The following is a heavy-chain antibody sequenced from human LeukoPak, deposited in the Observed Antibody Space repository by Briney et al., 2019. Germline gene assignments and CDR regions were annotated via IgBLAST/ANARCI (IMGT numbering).Heavy chain of an antibody. CDR3: ARGPGYSYTFDY. D-gene: IGHD5-18*01. CDR2: IYTSGST. Sequence: SETLSLTRTVSGGSISSSSYYWGWIRQPPGKGLEWIGRIYTSGSTNYNPSPKSRVTISVDTSKNQFSLKLSSVTAADTAVYYCARGPGYSYTFDYWGQGTLVTVSS. CDR1: GGSISSSSYY. J-gene: IGHJ4*02. V-gene: IGHV4-61*02.